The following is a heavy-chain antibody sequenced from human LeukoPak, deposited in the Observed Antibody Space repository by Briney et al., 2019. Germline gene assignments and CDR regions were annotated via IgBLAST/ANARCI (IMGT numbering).Heavy chain of an antibody. V-gene: IGHV3-30*18. Sequence: GGSLRLSCVASEFTFSSHGMHWVRQAPGKGLEWVAVISYDTRSDYHVDSVKGRFTISRDNSKNTLYLQMNSLRAEDTAVYYCAKGVTTVTTSPRVDYWGQGTLVTVSS. D-gene: IGHD4-17*01. J-gene: IGHJ4*02. CDR2: ISYDTRSD. CDR3: AKGVTTVTTSPRVDY. CDR1: EFTFSSHG.